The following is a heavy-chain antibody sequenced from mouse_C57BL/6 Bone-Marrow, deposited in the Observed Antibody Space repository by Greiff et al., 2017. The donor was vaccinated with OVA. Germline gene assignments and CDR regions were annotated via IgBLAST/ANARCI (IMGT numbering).Heavy chain of an antibody. CDR1: GFTFSDYG. Sequence: EVKLVESGGGLVKPGGSLKLSCAASGFTFSDYGMHWVRQAPEKGLEWVAYISSGSSTIYYADTVKGRFTISRDNAKNTLFLQMTSLRSEDTAMYYCARPVYDDDEKDWFAYWGQGTLVTVSA. J-gene: IGHJ3*01. CDR2: ISSGSSTI. CDR3: ARPVYDDDEKDWFAY. V-gene: IGHV5-17*01. D-gene: IGHD2-4*01.